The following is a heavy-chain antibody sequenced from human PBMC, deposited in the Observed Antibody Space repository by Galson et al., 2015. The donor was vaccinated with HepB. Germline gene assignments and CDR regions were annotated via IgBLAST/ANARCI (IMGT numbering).Heavy chain of an antibody. V-gene: IGHV1-3*01. CDR3: AIVVVISDALDI. CDR2: INAGNGNT. Sequence: SVKVSCKASGYTFTSYPIHWVRQAPGQGLEWMGWINAGNGNTKYSQKFQDRVNIYRDMSARTAYMELSSLRAEDTAVYYCAIVVVISDALDIWGQGTMVTVSS. CDR1: GYTFTSYP. D-gene: IGHD2-21*01. J-gene: IGHJ3*02.